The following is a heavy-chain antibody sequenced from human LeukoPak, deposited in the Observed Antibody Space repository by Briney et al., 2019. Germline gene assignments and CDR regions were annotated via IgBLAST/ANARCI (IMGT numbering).Heavy chain of an antibody. CDR2: IGTAGDT. CDR3: ARDLRRTTFDY. CDR1: GFTFSNYD. Sequence: GGSLRLSCAASGFTFSNYDMHWVRQAAGKGLEWVSGIGTAGDTYYPASVKGRFTISKDSSKNTLYLQMNSLRAEDTAVYYCARDLRRTTFDYWGQGTLVTVSS. V-gene: IGHV3-13*01. D-gene: IGHD4-11*01. J-gene: IGHJ4*02.